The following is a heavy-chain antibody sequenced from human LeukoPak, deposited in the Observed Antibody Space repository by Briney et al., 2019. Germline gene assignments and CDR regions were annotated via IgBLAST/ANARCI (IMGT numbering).Heavy chain of an antibody. CDR2: ISTYNGNT. D-gene: IGHD3-22*01. CDR3: ARDSYYYDSSGYYSRAFDI. V-gene: IGHV1-18*01. J-gene: IGHJ3*02. Sequence: VASVKVSCKASGYTFTSYGISWVRQAPGQGLEWMGWISTYNGNTNYAQKLQGRVTTTTDTSTSTAYMEVRSLRSDDTAVYYCARDSYYYDSSGYYSRAFDIWGQGTMVAVSS. CDR1: GYTFTSYG.